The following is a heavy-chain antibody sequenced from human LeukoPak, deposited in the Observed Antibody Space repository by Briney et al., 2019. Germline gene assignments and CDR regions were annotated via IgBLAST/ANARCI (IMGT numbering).Heavy chain of an antibody. CDR2: IWYDGSNK. Sequence: GGSLRLSCAASGFTFSSYGMHWVRQAPGKGLEWVAVIWYDGSNKYYAGSVKGRFTISRDNSKNTLYLQMNSLRAEDTAVYYCARDQGGSGWPDYYFDYWGQGTLVTVSS. D-gene: IGHD6-19*01. CDR1: GFTFSSYG. V-gene: IGHV3-33*01. CDR3: ARDQGGSGWPDYYFDY. J-gene: IGHJ4*02.